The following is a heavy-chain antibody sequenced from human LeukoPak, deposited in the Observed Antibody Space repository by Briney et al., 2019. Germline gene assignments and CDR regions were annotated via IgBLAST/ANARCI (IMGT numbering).Heavy chain of an antibody. CDR1: GGSISTYY. D-gene: IGHD3-9*01. CDR2: IYYSGST. CDR3: ASILSDYDAFDI. J-gene: IGHJ3*02. V-gene: IGHV4-59*06. Sequence: SETLSLTRTVSGGSISTYYWSWVRQPPGKGLEWIGYIYYSGSTYYNPSLKSRVTISVDTSKNQFSLKLSSVTAADTAVYYCASILSDYDAFDIWGQGTMVTVSS.